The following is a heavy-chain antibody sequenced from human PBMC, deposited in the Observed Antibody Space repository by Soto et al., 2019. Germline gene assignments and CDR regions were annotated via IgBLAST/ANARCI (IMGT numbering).Heavy chain of an antibody. CDR3: AGDSGSPGYSGSYHYGIDV. CDR2: ISSSSSTI. J-gene: IGHJ6*02. V-gene: IGHV3-48*02. D-gene: IGHD3-9*01. CDR1: GFTFSSYS. Sequence: PGGSLRLSCAASGFTFSSYSMNWVRQAPGKGLEWVSYISSSSSTIYYADSVKGRFTISRDNAKNSLYLQMNSLRDEDTAVYYCAGDSGSPGYSGSYHYGIDVWGQRTTVPVSS.